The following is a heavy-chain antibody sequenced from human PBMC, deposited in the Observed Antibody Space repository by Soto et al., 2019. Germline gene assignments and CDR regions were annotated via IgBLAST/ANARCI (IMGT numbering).Heavy chain of an antibody. J-gene: IGHJ5*02. V-gene: IGHV4-31*01. CDR1: GGSISSGGYY. D-gene: IGHD3-3*01. CDR3: ARGRAAFFGSGRDDNGFDP. CDR2: IYYSGST. Sequence: QVQLQESGPGLVKPSQTLSLTCTVSGGSISSGGYYWSWIRQHPGKGLEWIGYIYYSGSTYYNPSLKSPLTISVDTSKNLFSLKLSSVTAADTAVYYCARGRAAFFGSGRDDNGFDPWGQGTLVTVSS.